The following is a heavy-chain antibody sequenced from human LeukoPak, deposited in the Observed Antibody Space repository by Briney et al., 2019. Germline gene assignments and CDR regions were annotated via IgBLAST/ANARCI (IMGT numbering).Heavy chain of an antibody. Sequence: GGSLRLSCAASGFTFSSYGTHWVREAPGKRLEWVAVISYDGSNKYYADSVKGRFTISRDNSENTLYLQMNSLRAEDTAVYYCAKDPGYCSGGSCSPLYYFDYWGQGTLVTVSS. CDR3: AKDPGYCSGGSCSPLYYFDY. CDR2: ISYDGSNK. D-gene: IGHD2-15*01. J-gene: IGHJ4*02. V-gene: IGHV3-30*18. CDR1: GFTFSSYG.